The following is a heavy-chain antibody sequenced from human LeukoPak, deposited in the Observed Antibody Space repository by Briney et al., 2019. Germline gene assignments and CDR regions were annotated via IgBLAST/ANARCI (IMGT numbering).Heavy chain of an antibody. Sequence: GGSLRLSCAASGFTFSSYAMHWVRQAPGKGLEWVAVISYDGSNKYYADSVKGRFTISRDSSKNMLYLQMNSLRAEDTAVYYCARDHYGLTSYSNPWGQGTLVTVSS. CDR2: ISYDGSNK. CDR1: GFTFSSYA. D-gene: IGHD3-10*01. J-gene: IGHJ5*02. CDR3: ARDHYGLTSYSNP. V-gene: IGHV3-30*14.